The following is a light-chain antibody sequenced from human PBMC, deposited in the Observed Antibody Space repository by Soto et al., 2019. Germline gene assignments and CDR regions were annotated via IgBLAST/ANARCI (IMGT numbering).Light chain of an antibody. V-gene: IGKV3-15*01. CDR3: LQFKTWPYT. CDR2: DAS. Sequence: EIVMTQSPATLSVSLGESATLSCRASQGVSSHLAWYQQKPGQTPRLLIYDASTRAAGVPARFRGSGSGTEITLTISSLQSEDIVVYYCLQFKTWPYTFGQGTKLEI. J-gene: IGKJ2*01. CDR1: QGVSSH.